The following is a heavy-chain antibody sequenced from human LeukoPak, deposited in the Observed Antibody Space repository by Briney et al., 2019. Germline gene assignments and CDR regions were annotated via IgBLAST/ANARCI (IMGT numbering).Heavy chain of an antibody. V-gene: IGHV4-59*12. CDR2: IYYSGST. D-gene: IGHD3-3*02. CDR1: GGSISSYY. CDR3: ARETPHFWSGYCDY. J-gene: IGHJ4*02. Sequence: SETLSLTCTVSGGSISSYYWSWIRQPPGKGLEWIGYIYYSGSTNYNPSLKSRVTISVDTSKNQFSLKLSSVTAADTAVYYCARETPHFWSGYCDYWGQGTLVTVSS.